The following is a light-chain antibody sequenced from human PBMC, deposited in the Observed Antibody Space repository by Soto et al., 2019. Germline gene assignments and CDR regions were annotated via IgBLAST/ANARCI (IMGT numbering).Light chain of an antibody. V-gene: IGKV1-9*01. CDR1: QGISSF. CDR3: PQLNSFPIP. J-gene: IGKJ3*01. Sequence: IQLTQSPSSLSASVGDRVTITCRASQGISSFLAWYQQKPGKAPKLLIYGASTVQSGVPSRFSGSGSGTDFTLTIGSLQPEDFATYYCPQLNSFPIPFGPGTKVDIK. CDR2: GAS.